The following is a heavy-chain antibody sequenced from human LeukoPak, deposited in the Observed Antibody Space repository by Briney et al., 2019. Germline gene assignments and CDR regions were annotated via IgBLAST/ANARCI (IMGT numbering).Heavy chain of an antibody. V-gene: IGHV3-23*01. D-gene: IGHD2-8*02. CDR2: ISGSGDAA. CDR3: ANGGVYYFDC. J-gene: IGHJ4*02. CDR1: GFTFSNYA. Sequence: GGSLRLSCAASGFTFSNYAMSWVRQAPGKGLEWVSAISGSGDAAFYADSVKGRFTISRDNSNNTLYLQMNSLRAEDTAVYHGANGGVYYFDCWGQGTLVTVSS.